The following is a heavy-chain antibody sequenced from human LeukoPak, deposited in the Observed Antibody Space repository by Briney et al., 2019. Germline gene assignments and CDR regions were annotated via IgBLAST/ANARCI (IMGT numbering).Heavy chain of an antibody. CDR2: IRSSGDST. CDR3: AKGGAVTGTMYFQY. V-gene: IGHV3-23*01. CDR1: GFTFATYT. Sequence: GGSLRLSCAVSGFTFATYTMSWVRQIPGKGLEWVSAIRSSGDSTYYADSAKGRFTISRDNSKNTLYLQMNSLRAEDTAVYYCAKGGAVTGTMYFQYWGQGTLVTVSS. D-gene: IGHD6-19*01. J-gene: IGHJ1*01.